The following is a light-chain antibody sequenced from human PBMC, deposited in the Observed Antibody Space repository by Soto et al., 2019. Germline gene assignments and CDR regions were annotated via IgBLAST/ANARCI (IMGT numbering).Light chain of an antibody. CDR3: QQYGSSPPVT. CDR1: QSVSSSY. J-gene: IGKJ5*01. V-gene: IGKV3-20*01. CDR2: GAS. Sequence: EIVLTQSPGTLSLSPGERATLSCRASQSVSSSYLAWYQQKPGQAPRLLIYGASSRATGIPDRFRGSGPGTDFTLTISSLQPEDFAVYYCQQYGSSPPVTFGQGTRLEIK.